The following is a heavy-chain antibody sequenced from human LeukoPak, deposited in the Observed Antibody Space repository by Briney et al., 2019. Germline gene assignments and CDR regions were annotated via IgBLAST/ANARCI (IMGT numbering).Heavy chain of an antibody. CDR3: ARDRRGSH. CDR1: GYTFTSYD. J-gene: IGHJ4*02. Sequence: ASVKVSCKASGYTFTSYDINWVRQATGQGLEWMGWINPNSGGTNYAQKFQGRVTMTRDTSISTAYMELSRLRSDDTAVYYCARDRRGSHWGQGTLVTVSS. D-gene: IGHD2-15*01. V-gene: IGHV1-2*02. CDR2: INPNSGGT.